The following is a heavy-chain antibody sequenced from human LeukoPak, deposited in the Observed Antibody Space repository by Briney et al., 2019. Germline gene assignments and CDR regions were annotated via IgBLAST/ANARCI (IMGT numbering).Heavy chain of an antibody. Sequence: SSVKVSCMAFGYTFTNYYMHWVRQAPCQGLEWMGIINHSGGSTSYAQKFQGRVSMTRDTSTSKVYMELSDLRSDDSAAYYCARRLDGPDYWGQGTLVTVSS. J-gene: IGHJ4*02. CDR2: INHSGGST. CDR1: GYTFTNYY. CDR3: ARRLDGPDY. D-gene: IGHD1-1*01. V-gene: IGHV1-46*01.